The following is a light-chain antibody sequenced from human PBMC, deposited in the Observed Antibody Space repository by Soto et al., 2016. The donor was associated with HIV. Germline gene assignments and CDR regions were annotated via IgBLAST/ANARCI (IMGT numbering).Light chain of an antibody. CDR2: KAS. Sequence: IQMTQSPSTLSASVGDRVTITCRASQSIGDWLAWYQQKPGKAPTLLIYKASSLESGVPSRFSGSGSGTEFTLTISSLQPDDFATYYCQQYNSYPWTFGQGSKVEIK. CDR1: QSIGDW. J-gene: IGKJ1*01. V-gene: IGKV1-5*03. CDR3: QQYNSYPWT.